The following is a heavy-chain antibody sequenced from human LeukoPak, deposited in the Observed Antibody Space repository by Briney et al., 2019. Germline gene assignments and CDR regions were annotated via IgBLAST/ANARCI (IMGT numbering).Heavy chain of an antibody. V-gene: IGHV3-48*01. CDR2: ISGSSGII. Sequence: PGGSLRLSCAASGFTFNTYTMNWVRQAPGKGLEWVSYISGSSGIIDYADSVRGRFTISRDNSKNTLYLQMNSLRAEDTAIYYCAKKYGVTVYGSGLNYFDYWGQGTLVTVSS. CDR3: AKKYGVTVYGSGLNYFDY. CDR1: GFTFNTYT. D-gene: IGHD6-19*01. J-gene: IGHJ4*02.